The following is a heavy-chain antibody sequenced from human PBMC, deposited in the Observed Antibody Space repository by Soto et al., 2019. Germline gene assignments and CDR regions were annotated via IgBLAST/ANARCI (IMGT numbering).Heavy chain of an antibody. CDR2: IYYSGST. CDR3: ASPKIAFYNWFDP. D-gene: IGHD3-3*02. V-gene: IGHV4-39*01. J-gene: IGHJ5*02. Sequence: SETLCLTCPVSGGSISSSSYYWGWLRQPPGKGLEWIGSIYYSGSTYYNPSLKSRVTISVDTSKNQFSLKLSSVTAADTAVYYCASPKIAFYNWFDPWGQGTLVTVSS. CDR1: GGSISSSSYY.